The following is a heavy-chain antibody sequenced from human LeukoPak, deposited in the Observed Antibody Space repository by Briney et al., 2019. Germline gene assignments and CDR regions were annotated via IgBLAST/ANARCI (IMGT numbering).Heavy chain of an antibody. J-gene: IGHJ5*02. V-gene: IGHV3-23*01. CDR3: AKSTGSGYLYNWFDP. D-gene: IGHD3-10*01. CDR2: ISGSGGST. Sequence: GSLRLSCAASGFTFSSYAMSWVRQAPGKGLEWVSAISGSGGSTYYADSVKGRFTISRDNSKNTLYLQTNSLRAEDTAVYYCAKSTGSGYLYNWFDPWGQGTLVTVSS. CDR1: GFTFSSYA.